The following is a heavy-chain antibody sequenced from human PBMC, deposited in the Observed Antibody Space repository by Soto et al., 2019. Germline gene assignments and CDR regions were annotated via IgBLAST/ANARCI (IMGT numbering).Heavy chain of an antibody. V-gene: IGHV4-59*01. CDR1: GGSISSYY. Sequence: SETLSLTCTVSGGSISSYYWSWIRQPPGKGLEWIGYIYYSGSTNYNPSLKSRVTISVDTSKNQSSLKLSSVTAADTAVYYCARATPGYYGSGSYWGWYYYYGMDVWGQGTTVTVSS. CDR2: IYYSGST. CDR3: ARATPGYYGSGSYWGWYYYYGMDV. J-gene: IGHJ6*02. D-gene: IGHD3-10*01.